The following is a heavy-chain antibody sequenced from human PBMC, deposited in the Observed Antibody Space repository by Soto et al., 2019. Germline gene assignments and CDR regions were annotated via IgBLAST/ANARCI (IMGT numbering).Heavy chain of an antibody. D-gene: IGHD1-26*01. CDR2: ISTDGSVT. Sequence: PGGSLRLSCAASGLIFSNYKMHWVRQAPGKGLVWVSRISTDGSVTDYADSVKGRFTVPRDNAKNTLYLQMNSLRAEDTAVYYYYSGSTNYDPSLKSRVTLAVDTSKIQFSLSLSSVTAADTGVYYCARGPRGSSGWYQEGYYYDYIDDWGQVTAVTISS. CDR1: GLIFSNYK. J-gene: IGHJ6*03. V-gene: IGHV3-74*01. CDR3: YSGSTNYDPSLKSRVTLAVDTSKIQFSLSLSSVTAADTGVYYCARGPRGSSGWYQEGYYYDYIDD.